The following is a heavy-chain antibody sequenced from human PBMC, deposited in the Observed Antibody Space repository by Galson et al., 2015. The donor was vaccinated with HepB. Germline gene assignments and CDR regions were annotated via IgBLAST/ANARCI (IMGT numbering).Heavy chain of an antibody. CDR3: AREGDFWSGYPYYYYYYMDV. Sequence: LSLTCTVSGGSISGYYWSWIRQPAGKGLDGIGRIHTSGSTNYNPSLKSRVTMSVDTSKNQFPLRLSSVTAADTAVYYCAREGDFWSGYPYYYYYYMDVWDKGTTVTVSS. D-gene: IGHD3-3*01. CDR2: IHTSGST. V-gene: IGHV4-4*07. J-gene: IGHJ6*03. CDR1: GGSISGYY.